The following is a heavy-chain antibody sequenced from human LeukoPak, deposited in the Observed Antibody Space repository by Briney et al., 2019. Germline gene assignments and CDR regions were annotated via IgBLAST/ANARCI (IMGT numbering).Heavy chain of an antibody. CDR3: ARQSRDGYNLRFDP. D-gene: IGHD5-24*01. CDR1: GFTFSSYW. CDR2: IKQDGSEK. V-gene: IGHV3-7*01. Sequence: GGSLRLSCAASGFTFSSYWMSWVRQAPGKGLEWVANIKQDGSEKYYVDSVKGRFTISRDNAKNSLYLQMNSPRAEDTAVYYCARQSRDGYNLRFDPWGQGTLVTVSS. J-gene: IGHJ5*02.